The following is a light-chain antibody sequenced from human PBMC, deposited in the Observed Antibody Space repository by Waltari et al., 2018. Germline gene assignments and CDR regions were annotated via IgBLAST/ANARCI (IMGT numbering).Light chain of an antibody. V-gene: IGLV8-61*01. CDR3: LLYMGGGIWV. CDR2: KAN. CDR1: SGSPSPTSY. Sequence: QTVVPQEPSSSVSPGGTVILTCALSSGSPSPTSYASWYQQTKGQAPRTLIYKANTRSSGVPDRFSGSIFGNKAALTITGAQADDESDYYCLLYMGGGIWVFGGGTKLTVI. J-gene: IGLJ3*02.